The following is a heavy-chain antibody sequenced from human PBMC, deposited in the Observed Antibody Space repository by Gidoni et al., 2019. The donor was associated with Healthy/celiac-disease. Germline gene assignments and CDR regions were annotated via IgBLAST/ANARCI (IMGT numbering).Heavy chain of an antibody. Sequence: QVQLVESGGGVVQPGRSLRLSCAASGFTFRSYGMHWVRQAPGKGLEWVAVISYDGSNKYYADSVKGRFTISRDNSKNTLYLQMNSLRAEDTAVYYCAKPPFYSSGWYVFDYWGQGTLVTVSS. CDR3: AKPPFYSSGWYVFDY. J-gene: IGHJ4*02. CDR1: GFTFRSYG. CDR2: ISYDGSNK. V-gene: IGHV3-30*18. D-gene: IGHD6-19*01.